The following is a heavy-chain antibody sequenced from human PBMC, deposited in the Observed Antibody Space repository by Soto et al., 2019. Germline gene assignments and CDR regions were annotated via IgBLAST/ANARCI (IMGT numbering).Heavy chain of an antibody. V-gene: IGHV5-10-1*01. CDR3: ARRVFMSPAGGYYYGMDV. CDR1: GYSFTSYW. J-gene: IGHJ6*02. Sequence: PGESLRISCKGSGYSFTSYWISWVRQMPGKGLEWMGRIDPSDSYTNYSPSFQGHVTISADKSISTAYLQWSSLKASDTAMYYCARRVFMSPAGGYYYGMDVWGQGTTVTVSS. D-gene: IGHD3-16*01. CDR2: IDPSDSYT.